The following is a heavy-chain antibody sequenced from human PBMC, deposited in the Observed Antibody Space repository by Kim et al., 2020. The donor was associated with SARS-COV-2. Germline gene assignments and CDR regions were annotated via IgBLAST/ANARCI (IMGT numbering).Heavy chain of an antibody. CDR2: ISAYNGNT. D-gene: IGHD3-10*01. Sequence: ASVKVSCKASGYTFTSYGISWVRQAPGQGLEWMGWISAYNGNTNYAQKLQGRVTMTTDTSTSTAYMELRSLRSDDTAVYYCARDHHGSGLGWFDPWGQGTLVTVSS. V-gene: IGHV1-18*04. CDR3: ARDHHGSGLGWFDP. J-gene: IGHJ5*02. CDR1: GYTFTSYG.